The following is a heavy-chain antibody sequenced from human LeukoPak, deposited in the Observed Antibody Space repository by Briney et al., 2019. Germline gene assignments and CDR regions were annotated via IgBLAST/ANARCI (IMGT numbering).Heavy chain of an antibody. V-gene: IGHV1-18*01. J-gene: IGHJ5*02. D-gene: IGHD2-15*01. Sequence: VASVKVSCKASGYTFNTYGVTWVRQAPGQGLEWMGWISGYNGKTKYAQKLQDRVTMTTDTSTITAYMELRSLTSDDTAVYYCARAGAVVDNWFDPWGQGTLVTVSS. CDR2: ISGYNGKT. CDR1: GYTFNTYG. CDR3: ARAGAVVDNWFDP.